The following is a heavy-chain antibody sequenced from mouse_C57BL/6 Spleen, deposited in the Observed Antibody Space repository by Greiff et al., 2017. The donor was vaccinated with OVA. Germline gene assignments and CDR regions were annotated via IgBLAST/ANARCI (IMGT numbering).Heavy chain of an antibody. D-gene: IGHD3-1*01. V-gene: IGHV1-50*01. Sequence: QVQLQQPGAELVKPGASVKLSCKASGYTFTSYWMQWVKQRPGQGLEWIGEIDPSDSYTNYNQKFKGKATLTVDTSSRTSDMQLSSLPSDDSAFYYFARSRSAYWGPGTTLTVSS. CDR2: IDPSDSYT. CDR1: GYTFTSYW. J-gene: IGHJ2*01. CDR3: ARSRSAY.